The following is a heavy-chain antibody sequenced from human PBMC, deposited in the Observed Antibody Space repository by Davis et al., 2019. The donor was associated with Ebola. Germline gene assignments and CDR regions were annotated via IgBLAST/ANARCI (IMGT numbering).Heavy chain of an antibody. CDR1: GFTFSSYA. D-gene: IGHD3-3*01. Sequence: PGGSLRLSCAASGFTFSSYAMHWVRQAPGKGLEWVAVISYDGSNKYYADSVKGRFTISRDNSKNTLYLQMNSLRAEDTAVYYCARDFEPSITIFGVAYFDYWGQGTLVTVSS. J-gene: IGHJ4*02. V-gene: IGHV3-30-3*01. CDR3: ARDFEPSITIFGVAYFDY. CDR2: ISYDGSNK.